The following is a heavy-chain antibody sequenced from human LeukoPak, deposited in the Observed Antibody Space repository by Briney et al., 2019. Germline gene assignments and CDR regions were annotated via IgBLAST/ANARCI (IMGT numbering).Heavy chain of an antibody. CDR1: GFSSYTFG. Sequence: GGTLRLSFAVPGFSSYTFGMSWVRQAPGKGLEWISSFRGDGGSTYYAETVRGRFTISRDKSKNTLYLQMNSLRAEDSAVYFCAKDGYGSGGRWFDPWGRGTLVTVSS. J-gene: IGHJ5*02. D-gene: IGHD3-10*01. CDR3: AKDGYGSGGRWFDP. CDR2: FRGDGGST. V-gene: IGHV3-23*01.